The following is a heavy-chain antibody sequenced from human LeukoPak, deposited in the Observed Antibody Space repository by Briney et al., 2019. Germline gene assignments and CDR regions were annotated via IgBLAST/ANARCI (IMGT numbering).Heavy chain of an antibody. V-gene: IGHV4-59*08. J-gene: IGHJ4*02. Sequence: SETLSLTCTVSGGSIRSYYWSWIWQPPGKGLEWIGYIFYAGSTTYNPSLKSRVTISIDTSKNQFSLKLNSVTAADTAVYYCASGERGYSYGPLDYWGQGTLVTVSS. D-gene: IGHD5-18*01. CDR1: GGSIRSYY. CDR2: IFYAGST. CDR3: ASGERGYSYGPLDY.